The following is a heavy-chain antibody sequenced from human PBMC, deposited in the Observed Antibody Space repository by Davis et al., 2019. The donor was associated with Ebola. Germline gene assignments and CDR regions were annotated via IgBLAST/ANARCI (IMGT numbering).Heavy chain of an antibody. CDR1: GYRFTTYG. CDR2: INTNTGNP. CDR3: ATLPDI. Sequence: AASVKVSCKASGYRFTTYGMHWVRQAPGQGLEWMGWINTNTGNPRYAKGFTGRFVFSLDTSVNMAYLLINSLKTEDAAVYYCATLPDIWGQGTMVTVSS. V-gene: IGHV7-4-1*04. J-gene: IGHJ3*02.